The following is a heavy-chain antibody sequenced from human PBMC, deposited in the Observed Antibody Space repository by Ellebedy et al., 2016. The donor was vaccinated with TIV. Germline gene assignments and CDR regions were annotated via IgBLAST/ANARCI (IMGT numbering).Heavy chain of an antibody. CDR2: INPNSGGT. D-gene: IGHD3-16*01. J-gene: IGHJ4*02. V-gene: IGHV1-2*02. CDR3: ARAAYSRWEGYFDY. Sequence: ASVKVSCXASGYTFTGYYMHWVRQAPGQGLEWMGWINPNSGGTNYAQKFQGRVTMTRDTSISTAYMELSRLRSDDTAVYYCARAAYSRWEGYFDYWGQGTLVTVSS. CDR1: GYTFTGYY.